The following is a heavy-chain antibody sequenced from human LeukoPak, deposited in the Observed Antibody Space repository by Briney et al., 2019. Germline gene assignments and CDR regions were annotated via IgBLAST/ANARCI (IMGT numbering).Heavy chain of an antibody. CDR1: GFTFSSYA. D-gene: IGHD3-22*01. J-gene: IGHJ4*02. Sequence: GRSLRLSCAASGFTFSSYAMHWVRQAPGKGLEWVAVIPYDGSNKYYADSVKGRFTISRDNSKNTLYLQMNSLRAKDTAVYYCARDLIREEYYYDSSGYFDYWGQGTLVTVSS. V-gene: IGHV3-30*01. CDR2: IPYDGSNK. CDR3: ARDLIREEYYYDSSGYFDY.